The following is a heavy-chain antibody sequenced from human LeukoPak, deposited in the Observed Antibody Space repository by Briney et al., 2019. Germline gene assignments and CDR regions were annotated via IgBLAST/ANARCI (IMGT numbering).Heavy chain of an antibody. Sequence: AGGSLRLSCAASGFTFSSYGMHWVRQAPGKGLEWVAVISYDGSNKYYADSVKGRFTISRDNSKNTLYLQMNSLRAEDTAVYYCAKDRDAFWSGYSPFDYWGQGTLVTVSS. CDR2: ISYDGSNK. CDR1: GFTFSSYG. V-gene: IGHV3-30*18. CDR3: AKDRDAFWSGYSPFDY. J-gene: IGHJ4*02. D-gene: IGHD3-3*01.